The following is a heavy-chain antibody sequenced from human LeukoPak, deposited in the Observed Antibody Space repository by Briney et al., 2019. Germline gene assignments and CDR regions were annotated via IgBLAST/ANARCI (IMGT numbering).Heavy chain of an antibody. Sequence: GESLKISCAASGFTFRSYWMGWVRQAPGKGLEWVADIKQDGSEENYVDSVKGRFTISRDNARNSLYLQMNSLRVEDTAVYYCARELWPGDYWGQGILVTVSS. V-gene: IGHV3-7*01. CDR3: ARELWPGDY. CDR1: GFTFRSYW. CDR2: IKQDGSEE. J-gene: IGHJ4*02. D-gene: IGHD3-10*01.